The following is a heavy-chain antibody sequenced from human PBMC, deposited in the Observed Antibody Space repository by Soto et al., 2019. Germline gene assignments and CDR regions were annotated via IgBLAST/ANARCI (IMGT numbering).Heavy chain of an antibody. V-gene: IGHV3-30-3*01. D-gene: IGHD1-1*01. CDR1: GFTFSSYA. Sequence: GSLRLSCAASGFTFSSYAMHWVRQAPGKGLEWVAVISYDGSNKYYADSVKGRFTISRDNSKNTLYLQMNSLRAEDTAVYYCARGPNWNYYYGMDVWGQGTTVTVSS. CDR3: ARGPNWNYYYGMDV. CDR2: ISYDGSNK. J-gene: IGHJ6*02.